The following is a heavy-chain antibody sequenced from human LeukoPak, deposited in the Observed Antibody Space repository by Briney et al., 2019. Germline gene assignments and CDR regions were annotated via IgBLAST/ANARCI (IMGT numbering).Heavy chain of an antibody. J-gene: IGHJ4*02. D-gene: IGHD1-7*01. Sequence: AGSLTLSCAASGLTFSSYVMCWVRQPPGKGLEWVSGISGSGYNTFYADSVKGRFIISRDESKNPVSLILNSLPAEDTAIYYCAKGGELLGYFDSWGQGTLVTVSS. CDR1: GLTFSSYV. V-gene: IGHV3-23*01. CDR3: AKGGELLGYFDS. CDR2: ISGSGYNT.